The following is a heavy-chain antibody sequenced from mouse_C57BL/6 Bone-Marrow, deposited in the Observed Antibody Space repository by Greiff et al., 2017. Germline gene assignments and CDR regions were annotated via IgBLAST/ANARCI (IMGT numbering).Heavy chain of an antibody. CDR3: ARSYGSSFYWYFDV. V-gene: IGHV5-17*01. CDR2: ISSGSSTI. Sequence: EVQVVESGGGLVKPGGSLKLSCAASGFTFSDYGMHWVRQAPEKGLEWVAYISSGSSTIYYADKVKGRFTISRDNAKNTLFLQMTSLSSEDTAMYYCARSYGSSFYWYFDVWGTGTTVTVSS. J-gene: IGHJ1*03. CDR1: GFTFSDYG. D-gene: IGHD1-1*01.